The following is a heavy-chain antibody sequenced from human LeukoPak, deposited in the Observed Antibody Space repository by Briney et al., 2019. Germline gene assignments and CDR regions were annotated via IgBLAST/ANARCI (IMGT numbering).Heavy chain of an antibody. CDR2: ISGSGNGGSI. D-gene: IGHD2/OR15-2a*01. J-gene: IGHJ4*02. CDR3: VKDFGRVRGTPDS. V-gene: IGHV3-64D*06. Sequence: GGSLRLSCSASGFVFSIYTMYWVRQAPGKGPEYVSTISGSGNGGSIYYADSVKGRFTISRDDSKSVVYLQMNGLRSEDTAVYYCVKDFGRVRGTPDSWGQGTLVTVSS. CDR1: GFVFSIYT.